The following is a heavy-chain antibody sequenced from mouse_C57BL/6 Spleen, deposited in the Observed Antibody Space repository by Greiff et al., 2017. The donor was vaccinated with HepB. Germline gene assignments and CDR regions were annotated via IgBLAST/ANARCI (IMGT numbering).Heavy chain of an antibody. CDR3: ARSLYYYGSSYEDAMDY. D-gene: IGHD1-1*01. CDR1: GYTFTSYW. V-gene: IGHV1-50*01. Sequence: QVQLQQPGAELVKPGASVKLSCKASGYTFTSYWMQWVKQRPGQGLEWIGEIDPSDSYTNYKQKFKGKATLTVDTSSSTAYMQLSSLTSEDSAVYYCARSLYYYGSSYEDAMDYWGQGTSVTVSS. J-gene: IGHJ4*01. CDR2: IDPSDSYT.